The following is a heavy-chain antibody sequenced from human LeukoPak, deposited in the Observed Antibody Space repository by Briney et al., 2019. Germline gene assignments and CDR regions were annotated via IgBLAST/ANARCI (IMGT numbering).Heavy chain of an antibody. CDR2: IYYSGTT. CDR3: ARVNSTNVIASVLRFLEWPESGFDP. J-gene: IGHJ5*02. Sequence: PSETLFLTCTVSGGSISSYYWSWIRQPPGKGLEWIGYIYYSGTTNYNPSLKSRVTMSVDTSKNQFSLKLSSVTAADTAVYYCARVNSTNVIASVLRFLEWPESGFDPWGQGTLVTVSS. CDR1: GGSISSYY. D-gene: IGHD3-3*01. V-gene: IGHV4-59*12.